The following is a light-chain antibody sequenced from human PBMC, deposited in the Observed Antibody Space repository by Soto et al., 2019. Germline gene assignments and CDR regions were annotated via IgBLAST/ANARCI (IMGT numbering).Light chain of an antibody. CDR1: SSDVGGYNY. V-gene: IGLV2-11*01. CDR3: CSYAGSFTWV. Sequence: SVLTQPRSVSGSPGQSVTISCTGTSSDVGGYNYVSWYQHHPGKAPKLIIYDVSERPSGVPDRFSGSKSGNTASLTISGLQAEDEADYYCCSYAGSFTWVFGGGTKLTVL. J-gene: IGLJ3*02. CDR2: DVS.